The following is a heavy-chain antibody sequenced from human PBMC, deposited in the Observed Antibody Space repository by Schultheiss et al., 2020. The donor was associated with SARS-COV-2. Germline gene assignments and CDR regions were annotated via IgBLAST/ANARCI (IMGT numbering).Heavy chain of an antibody. CDR2: IYSGGST. J-gene: IGHJ4*02. CDR3: ARELKWPGLVSIDY. V-gene: IGHV3-53*01. Sequence: GGSLRLSCAASGFIFNNFGMNWVRQAPGKGLEWVSVIYSGGSTYYADSVKGRFTISRDNSKNTLYLQMNSLRAEDTAVYYCARELKWPGLVSIDYWGQGTLVTVSS. D-gene: IGHD5-12*01. CDR1: GFIFNNFG.